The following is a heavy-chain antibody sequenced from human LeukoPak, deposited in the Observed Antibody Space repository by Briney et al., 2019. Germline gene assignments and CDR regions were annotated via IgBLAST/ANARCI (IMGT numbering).Heavy chain of an antibody. Sequence: GGSLRLSCAASGFTFDDYAMHWVRQAPGKGLEWVSLISWDGGSTYYADSVKGRFTISRDNSKNSLYLQMNSLRTEDTALYYCAKDIFNLAYCGGDCYSGFDYWGQGTLVTVSS. J-gene: IGHJ4*02. CDR1: GFTFDDYA. V-gene: IGHV3-43*02. D-gene: IGHD2-21*02. CDR3: AKDIFNLAYCGGDCYSGFDY. CDR2: ISWDGGST.